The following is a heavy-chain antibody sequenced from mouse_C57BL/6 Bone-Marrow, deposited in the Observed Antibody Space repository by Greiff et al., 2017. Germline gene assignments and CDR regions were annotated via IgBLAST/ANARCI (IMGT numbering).Heavy chain of an antibody. CDR3: AGGEY. CDR2: ISPGSGGT. V-gene: IGHV1-54*01. J-gene: IGHJ2*01. Sequence: QVQLQQSGAELVRPGTSVKVSCTASGYAFTNYLIEWVKQRPGQGLEWIGVISPGSGGTNSNETFKGKATLTAGKSSSTAYMQLRSLTSEDSAVYLGAGGEYWGQGTTLTVSA. CDR1: GYAFTNYL.